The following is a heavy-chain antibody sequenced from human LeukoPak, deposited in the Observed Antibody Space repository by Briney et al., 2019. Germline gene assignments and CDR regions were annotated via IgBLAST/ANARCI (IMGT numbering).Heavy chain of an antibody. V-gene: IGHV3-21*01. CDR3: ARDYSSSWYRVYYYGMDV. CDR2: ISSSSSYI. J-gene: IGHJ6*02. Sequence: PGGSLRLSCAASGFTSSSYSMNWVRQAPGKGLEWVSSISSSSSYIYYADSVKGRFTISRDNAKNSLYLQMNSLRAEDTAVYYCARDYSSSWYRVYYYGMDVWGQGTTVTVSS. D-gene: IGHD6-13*01. CDR1: GFTSSSYS.